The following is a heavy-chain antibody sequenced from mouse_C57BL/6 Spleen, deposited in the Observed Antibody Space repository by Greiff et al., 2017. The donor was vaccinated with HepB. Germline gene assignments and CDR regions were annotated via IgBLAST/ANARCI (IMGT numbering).Heavy chain of an antibody. Sequence: ESGPGLVKPSQSLSLTCSVTGYSITSGYYWNWIRQFPGNKLEWMGYISYDGSNNYNPSLKNRISITRDTSKNQFFLKLNSVTTEDTATYYCASGDYDAAWFAYWGQGTLVTVSA. D-gene: IGHD2-4*01. CDR1: GYSITSGYY. CDR3: ASGDYDAAWFAY. V-gene: IGHV3-6*01. J-gene: IGHJ3*01. CDR2: ISYDGSN.